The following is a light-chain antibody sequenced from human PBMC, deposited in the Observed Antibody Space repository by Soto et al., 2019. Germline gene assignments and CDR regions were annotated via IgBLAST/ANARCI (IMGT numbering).Light chain of an antibody. CDR3: QKYNSAPPST. CDR1: QGISNY. CDR2: AAS. Sequence: DIQMTQSPSSLSASVGDRVTITCRASQGISNYLAWYQQNPGKVPKLLIYAASTLQSGVPSRFSGSGSGTDFTLTISSLQPEDVATYYCQKYNSAPPSTFGQGTRLEIK. V-gene: IGKV1-27*01. J-gene: IGKJ5*01.